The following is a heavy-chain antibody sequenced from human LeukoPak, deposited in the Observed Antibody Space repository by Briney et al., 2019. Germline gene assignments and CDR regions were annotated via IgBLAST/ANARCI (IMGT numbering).Heavy chain of an antibody. D-gene: IGHD5-24*01. J-gene: IGHJ4*02. Sequence: SETLSLTCTVSGGSISSYYWSWIRQPPGKGLEWIGYIYYSGSTNYNPSLKSRVTISVDTSKNQFSLKLSSVTAADTAVYYCARIRDGYNSIFDYWGQGTLVTVSS. CDR2: IYYSGST. V-gene: IGHV4-59*01. CDR1: GGSISSYY. CDR3: ARIRDGYNSIFDY.